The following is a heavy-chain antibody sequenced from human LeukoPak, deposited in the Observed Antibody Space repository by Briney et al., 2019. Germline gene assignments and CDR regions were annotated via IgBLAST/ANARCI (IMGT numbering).Heavy chain of an antibody. CDR2: IYYSGST. Sequence: SETLSLTCTVSGGSISSYYWSWIRQPPGKGLEWIGYIYYSGSTNYNPSLKSRVTISVDTSKNQFSLKLSSVTAADTAVYYCARGRARYSGYDFFDYWGQGTLVTVSS. CDR1: GGSISSYY. V-gene: IGHV4-59*01. D-gene: IGHD5-12*01. J-gene: IGHJ4*02. CDR3: ARGRARYSGYDFFDY.